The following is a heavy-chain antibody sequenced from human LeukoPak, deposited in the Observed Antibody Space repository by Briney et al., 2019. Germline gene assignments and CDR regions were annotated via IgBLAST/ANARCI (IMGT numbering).Heavy chain of an antibody. D-gene: IGHD1-14*01. Sequence: SETLSLTCTVSVGSISGYYGRCIRQIPGKGLECIGYIYYSGSTNYNPSLKSRVNISVDTYKNQFSVKLSSVTAADTAVYYCARGRTNFDYWGQGTLVTVSS. CDR1: VGSISGYY. V-gene: IGHV4-59*01. CDR3: ARGRTNFDY. J-gene: IGHJ4*02. CDR2: IYYSGST.